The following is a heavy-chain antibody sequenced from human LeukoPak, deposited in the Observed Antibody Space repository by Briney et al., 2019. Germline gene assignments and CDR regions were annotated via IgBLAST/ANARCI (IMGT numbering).Heavy chain of an antibody. CDR2: ISCGGSNK. CDR1: GFTFSSFA. D-gene: IGHD6-19*01. V-gene: IGHV3-30-3*01. J-gene: IGHJ6*02. CDR3: ARDGNSGWYTGENYYYYGMDV. Sequence: GRSLRLSCAASGFTFSSFAMHWVRQAPDKGLEWVAAISCGGSNKDYADSVKGRFTMSRDNSKNTLYLQMNSLRLEDTALYYCARDGNSGWYTGENYYYYGMDVWGQGTTVTVSS.